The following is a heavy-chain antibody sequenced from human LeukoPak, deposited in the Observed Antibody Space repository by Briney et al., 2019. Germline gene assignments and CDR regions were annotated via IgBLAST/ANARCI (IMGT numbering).Heavy chain of an antibody. Sequence: SETLSLTCAVYGGSFSSYYWSWIRQPPGKGLEWIGYIYYSGSTNYNPSLKSRVSMSVDTSKNQFSLKLNSVTAADTAVYYCARDQIDSGSFDYWGQGTLVTVSS. CDR1: GGSFSSYY. J-gene: IGHJ4*02. CDR3: ARDQIDSGSFDY. CDR2: IYYSGST. V-gene: IGHV4-59*01. D-gene: IGHD3-22*01.